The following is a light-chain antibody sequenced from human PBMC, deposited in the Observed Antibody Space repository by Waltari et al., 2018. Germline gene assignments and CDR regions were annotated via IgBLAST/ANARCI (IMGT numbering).Light chain of an antibody. Sequence: DTQMTQSPSSLSASLGHTIPLTCRARQPISTWLAWYQQKAGKAPKLLIYEAFNLETGVPPRFSGSGSGTHFTLSISSLQPDDAATYFCQQYNSYPWTFGLGTTVE. J-gene: IGKJ1*01. CDR1: QPISTW. CDR3: QQYNSYPWT. V-gene: IGKV1-5*01. CDR2: EAF.